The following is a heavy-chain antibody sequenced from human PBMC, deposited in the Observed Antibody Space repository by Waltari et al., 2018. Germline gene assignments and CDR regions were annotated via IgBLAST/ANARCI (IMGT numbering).Heavy chain of an antibody. CDR2: IHISSST. Sequence: EVQLVESGGGLVQPGGSLRLSCAASGFIFSSYSMNWFRQAPGKGLEWVSCIHISSSTSYADSVNGRFTISRDNAKNSLFLQLNSLRDEDTAVYYCVRGLRLDPLWGQGTLVTVS. D-gene: IGHD1-1*01. V-gene: IGHV3-48*02. CDR1: GFIFSSYS. CDR3: VRGLRLDPL. J-gene: IGHJ4*02.